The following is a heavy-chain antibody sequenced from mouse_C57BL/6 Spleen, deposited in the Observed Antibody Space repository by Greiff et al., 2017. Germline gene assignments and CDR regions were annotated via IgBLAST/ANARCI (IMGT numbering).Heavy chain of an antibody. Sequence: VQGVESGAELVRPGASVTLSCKASGYTFTDYEMHWVKQTPVHGLEWIGAIDPETGGTAYNQKFKGKAILTADKSSSTAYMELRSLTSEDSAVYYCTRWGTTVVAKDYWGQGTTLTVSS. CDR2: IDPETGGT. J-gene: IGHJ2*01. CDR1: GYTFTDYE. CDR3: TRWGTTVVAKDY. V-gene: IGHV1-15*01. D-gene: IGHD1-1*01.